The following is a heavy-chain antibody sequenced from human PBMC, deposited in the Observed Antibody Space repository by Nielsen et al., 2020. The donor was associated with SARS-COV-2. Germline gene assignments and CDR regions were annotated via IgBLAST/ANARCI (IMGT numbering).Heavy chain of an antibody. CDR3: ARSASSSPRAAFDL. J-gene: IGHJ3*01. V-gene: IGHV1-46*01. CDR2: LNPNGGST. CDR1: GYSFTNFY. Sequence: ASVKVSCKASGYSFTNFYIHWVRQAPGQGLEWMGILNPNGGSTSLAQKFQGRLTMTRDTSTRTVFMDLNSLRSDDTAVFYCARSASSSPRAAFDLWGQGTKVTVSS. D-gene: IGHD6-13*01.